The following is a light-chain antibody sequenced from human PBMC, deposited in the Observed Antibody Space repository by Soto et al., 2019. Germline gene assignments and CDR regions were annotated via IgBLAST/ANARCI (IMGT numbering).Light chain of an antibody. CDR2: DFS. CDR3: ISFTSSLTYV. Sequence: QSALTQPASVSGSPGQSITIFCTGTSSDVGAYNRVYWNRHHSGKAPKLIIYDFSKRPSAVSNRFTGSKSGNTASLTISGLQTEDGADYYSISFTSSLTYVFGTGTEVTLL. V-gene: IGLV2-14*03. J-gene: IGLJ1*01. CDR1: SSDVGAYNR.